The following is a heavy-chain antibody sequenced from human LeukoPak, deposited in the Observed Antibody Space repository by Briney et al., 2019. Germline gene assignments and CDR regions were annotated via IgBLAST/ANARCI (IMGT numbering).Heavy chain of an antibody. CDR3: ATRVAMVDY. V-gene: IGHV4-61*02. J-gene: IGHJ4*02. CDR2: IYTSGST. CDR1: GGSISSGSYY. Sequence: ASETLSLACTVSGGSISSGSYYWSWIRQPAGKGLEWIGRIYTSGSTNYNPSLKSRVTISVDTSKNQFSLKLSSVTAADTAVYYCATRVAMVDYWGQGTLVTVSP. D-gene: IGHD5-12*01.